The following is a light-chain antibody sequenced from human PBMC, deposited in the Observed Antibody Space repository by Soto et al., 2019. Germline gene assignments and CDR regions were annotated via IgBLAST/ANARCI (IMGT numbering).Light chain of an antibody. J-gene: IGKJ3*01. CDR3: QQYNSGGFT. Sequence: DIQMTQSPSTLSASVGDRVTITCRASQSISSWLAWYQQKPGKAPNLLIYKASSLESGVPSRFSGSGSGTEFTLTISSLQPDDFAPYYCQQYNSGGFTFGPGTKVDIK. CDR2: KAS. V-gene: IGKV1-5*03. CDR1: QSISSW.